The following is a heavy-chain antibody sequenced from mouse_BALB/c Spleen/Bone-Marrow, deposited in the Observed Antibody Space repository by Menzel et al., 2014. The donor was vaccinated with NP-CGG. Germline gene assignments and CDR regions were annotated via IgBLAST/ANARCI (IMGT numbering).Heavy chain of an antibody. J-gene: IGHJ3*01. Sequence: VNVVESGPGLVAPSQSLSITCTISGFSLTSYGVHWVRQPPGKGLEWLVVIWSYGSITYNQALKARPSISKDNSKSKVFLKMNSLQTDDTAVYYCARHDNDGYYLAYWGQGTLVTVSA. CDR2: IWSYGSI. V-gene: IGHV2-6-1*01. CDR1: GFSLTSYG. CDR3: ARHDNDGYYLAY. D-gene: IGHD2-3*01.